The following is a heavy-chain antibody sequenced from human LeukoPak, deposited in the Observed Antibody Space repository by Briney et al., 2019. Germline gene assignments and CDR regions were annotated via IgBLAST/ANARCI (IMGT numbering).Heavy chain of an antibody. V-gene: IGHV4-39*01. J-gene: IGHJ4*02. D-gene: IGHD5-18*01. Sequence: KTSETLSLTCGVSGGSISSSSYYWGWIRQPPGKGLEWIGSIYYSGSTYYNPSLKSRVTISVDTSKNQFSLKLSSVTAADTAVYYCARVPPVDTAMVLFDYWGQGTLVTVSS. CDR2: IYYSGST. CDR3: ARVPPVDTAMVLFDY. CDR1: GGSISSSSYY.